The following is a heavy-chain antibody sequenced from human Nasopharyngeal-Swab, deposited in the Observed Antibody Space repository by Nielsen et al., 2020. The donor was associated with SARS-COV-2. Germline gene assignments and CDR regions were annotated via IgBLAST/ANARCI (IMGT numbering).Heavy chain of an antibody. Sequence: ASVQVSCKASGYTFTRHGISWVRQAPGQGLEWMGWISAYNGNTHYAQKLQGRVTMTTDTSTSTAYMELRSLRSDDTAVYYCARDQVAAAAYGTFDYWGQGSLVTVSS. D-gene: IGHD6-13*01. CDR2: ISAYNGNT. J-gene: IGHJ4*02. CDR1: GYTFTRHG. CDR3: ARDQVAAAAYGTFDY. V-gene: IGHV1-18*01.